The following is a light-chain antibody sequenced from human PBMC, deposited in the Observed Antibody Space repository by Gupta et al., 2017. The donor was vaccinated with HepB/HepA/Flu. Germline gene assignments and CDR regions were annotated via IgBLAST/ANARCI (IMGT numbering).Light chain of an antibody. CDR3: QKYNTAPFT. Sequence: DIQMTLSPSSLSASVGDRVTISCRASQGIDHYLAWYQQKPGKVPTLLIYGASTLELGVPSRFSGSGSGTDFTRTISSLQPEDVATYYCQKYNTAPFTFGGGTKVDI. V-gene: IGKV1-27*01. CDR1: QGIDHY. CDR2: GAS. J-gene: IGKJ4*01.